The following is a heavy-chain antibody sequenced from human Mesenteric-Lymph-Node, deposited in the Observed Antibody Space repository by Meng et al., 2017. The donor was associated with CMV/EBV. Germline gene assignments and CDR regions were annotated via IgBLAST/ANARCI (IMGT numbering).Heavy chain of an antibody. V-gene: IGHV4-34*01. D-gene: IGHD6-6*01. J-gene: IGHJ4*02. CDR1: GDSFSGYY. CDR3: ATDLKKFKYISRRGLDS. Sequence: SETLSLTCAVYGDSFSGYYWSWIRQPPGKGLEWIGEVSDRGSSNYNPSLKGRVAISVDTSKNQFSLNLNSVTPADTALYYCATDLKKFKYISRRGLDSWGQGTLVTVSS. CDR2: VSDRGSS.